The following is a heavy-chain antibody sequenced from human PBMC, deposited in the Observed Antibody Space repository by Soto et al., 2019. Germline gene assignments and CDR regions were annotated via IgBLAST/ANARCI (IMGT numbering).Heavy chain of an antibody. J-gene: IGHJ4*02. CDR3: ARIYIYSSSWPVSFDY. Sequence: VSCTSYGGTFSSYSISWVRQAPGHGLEWMGGIIPIFGTANYAQTFQGRVTITADESTSTAYMELSSLRSEDTAVYYCARIYIYSSSWPVSFDYWGKRSRVTV. CDR1: GGTFSSYS. V-gene: IGHV1-69*01. CDR2: IIPIFGTA. D-gene: IGHD6-13*01.